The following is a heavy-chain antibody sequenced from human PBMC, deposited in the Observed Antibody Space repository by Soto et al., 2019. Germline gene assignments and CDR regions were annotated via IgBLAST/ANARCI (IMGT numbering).Heavy chain of an antibody. CDR3: ARDRSSSGYHDY. CDR1: GGSISSYY. J-gene: IGHJ4*02. Sequence: SETLSLTCTVSGGSISSYYWSWIRQPPGKGLEWIGYIYYSGSTNYNPSLKSRVTISVDTSKNQFSLKLSSVTAADTAVYYCARDRSSSGYHDYWGQGTLVTVSS. D-gene: IGHD3-22*01. CDR2: IYYSGST. V-gene: IGHV4-59*01.